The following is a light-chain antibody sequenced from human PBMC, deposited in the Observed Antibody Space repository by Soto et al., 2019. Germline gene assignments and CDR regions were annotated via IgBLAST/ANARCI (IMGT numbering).Light chain of an antibody. J-gene: IGLJ1*01. Sequence: QSVLTQPPSASGTPGQRVTISCSGSSSNIGSNSVNWYQQLPGAAPKLLIYSNNQRPSGVPDRFSGSKSGTSASLAISGLQSEDEADYYCAAWDDRPNGREVFGTGTKLTVL. CDR1: SSNIGSNS. V-gene: IGLV1-44*01. CDR3: AAWDDRPNGREV. CDR2: SNN.